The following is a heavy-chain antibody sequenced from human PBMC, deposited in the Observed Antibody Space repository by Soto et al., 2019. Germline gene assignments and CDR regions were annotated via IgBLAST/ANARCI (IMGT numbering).Heavy chain of an antibody. CDR2: INHSGST. D-gene: IGHD6-13*01. CDR1: GGSFSCYY. V-gene: IGHV4-34*01. Sequence: LFLTCASYGGSFSCYYRGLLRPPPRKGVEWIGEINHSGSTNYNPSLKSRVTISVDTSKNQFSLKLSSVTAADTAVYYCARGFGEKYIRYSSSWYWFDPWGQGTLVTVSS. J-gene: IGHJ5*02. CDR3: ARGFGEKYIRYSSSWYWFDP.